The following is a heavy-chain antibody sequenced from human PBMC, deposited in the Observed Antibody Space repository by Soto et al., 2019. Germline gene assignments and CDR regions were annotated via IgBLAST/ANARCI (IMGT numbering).Heavy chain of an antibody. D-gene: IGHD3-22*01. Sequence: PGGSLRLSCAASGFSFSSYAMSWVRQAPGKGLEWVSGISGSGSRTYYAGSVKGRFTISRDNSKNTLYLQMNSLRADDTAVYYCAKEELGSSTYYHDSSGYCYWGQGAMVTVSS. V-gene: IGHV3-23*01. J-gene: IGHJ4*02. CDR3: AKEELGSSTYYHDSSGYCY. CDR1: GFSFSSYA. CDR2: ISGSGSRT.